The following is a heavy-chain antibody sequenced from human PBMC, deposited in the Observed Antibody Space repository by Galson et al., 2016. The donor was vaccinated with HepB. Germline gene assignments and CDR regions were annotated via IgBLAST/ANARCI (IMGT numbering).Heavy chain of an antibody. Sequence: SETLSLTCTVSGASISSSTYYWGWIRQSPGKGLEWIGSIYHSGSTYYNPSLKSRVTVSVDTSKNQFSLKLTSVTPADTAVYYCATSGFPDSSGEYGIHDAFDIWGQGTMVTVSS. CDR2: IYHSGST. CDR3: ATSGFPDSSGEYGIHDAFDI. J-gene: IGHJ3*02. V-gene: IGHV4-39*01. CDR1: GASISSSTYY. D-gene: IGHD6-19*01.